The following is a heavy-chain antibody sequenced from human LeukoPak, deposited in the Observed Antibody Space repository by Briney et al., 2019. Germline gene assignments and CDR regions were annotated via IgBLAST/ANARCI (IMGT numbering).Heavy chain of an antibody. Sequence: SVKVSCKASGGTFSSYAISWVRQAPGQGLEWMGGIIPIFGTANYAQKFQGRVTMTRNTSISTAYMELSSLRSEDTAVYYCARPTGYSSSWYFPYYYYGMDVWGQGTTVTVSS. D-gene: IGHD6-13*01. CDR1: GGTFSSYA. V-gene: IGHV1-69*05. J-gene: IGHJ6*02. CDR3: ARPTGYSSSWYFPYYYYGMDV. CDR2: IIPIFGTA.